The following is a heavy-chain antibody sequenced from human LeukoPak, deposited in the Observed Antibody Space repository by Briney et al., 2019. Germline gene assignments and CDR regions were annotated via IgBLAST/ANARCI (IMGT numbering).Heavy chain of an antibody. V-gene: IGHV4-31*03. J-gene: IGHJ4*02. CDR1: GGSISSGDYY. Sequence: PSETLSLTCTVSGGSISSGDYYWSWIRQHPGKGLEWIGYIYYSGSTYYNPSLKSRVTISVDTSKNQFSLKLSSVTAADTAVYYCARDSSDTAMGYWGQGTLVTVSS. CDR2: IYYSGST. CDR3: ARDSSDTAMGY. D-gene: IGHD5-18*01.